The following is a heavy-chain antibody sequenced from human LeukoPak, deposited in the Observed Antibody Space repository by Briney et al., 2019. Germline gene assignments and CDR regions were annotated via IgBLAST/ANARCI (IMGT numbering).Heavy chain of an antibody. V-gene: IGHV3-9*01. J-gene: IGHJ3*02. D-gene: IGHD3-3*01. CDR1: AFTFDDYA. CDR3: AKDSYYDFWSGYYGKNDAFDI. CDR2: ISWNSGSI. Sequence: GGSLRLSCAASAFTFDDYAMHWVRQAPGKGLEWVSGISWNSGSIGYADSVKGRFTISRDNAKNSLYLQMNSLRAEDTALYYCAKDSYYDFWSGYYGKNDAFDIWGQGTMVTVSS.